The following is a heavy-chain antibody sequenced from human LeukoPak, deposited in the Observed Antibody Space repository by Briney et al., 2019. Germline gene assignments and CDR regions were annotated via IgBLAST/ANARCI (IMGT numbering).Heavy chain of an antibody. V-gene: IGHV1-46*01. D-gene: IGHD3-9*01. Sequence: ASVKVSCKASGYTFTSYDINWVRQAPGQGLEWMGIINPSGGSTSYAQKFQGRVTMTRDTSTSTVYMELSSLRSEDTAVYYCARDLRYYDILTGYLTANYYFDYWGQGTLVTVSS. J-gene: IGHJ4*02. CDR2: INPSGGST. CDR1: GYTFTSYD. CDR3: ARDLRYYDILTGYLTANYYFDY.